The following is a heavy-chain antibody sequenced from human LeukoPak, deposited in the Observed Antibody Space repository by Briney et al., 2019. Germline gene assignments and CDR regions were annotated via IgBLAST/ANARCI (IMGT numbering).Heavy chain of an antibody. CDR2: IYHSGST. J-gene: IGHJ4*02. Sequence: GSLRLSCAASGFTFSSYWMSWVRQHPGKGLEWIGEIYHSGSTNYNPSLKSRVTLSVDKSKNQFSLKLSSVTAADTAVYYCARVGDYYYYFDYWGQGTLVTVSS. V-gene: IGHV4-4*02. CDR3: ARVGDYYYYFDY. CDR1: GFTFSSYW. D-gene: IGHD2-21*02.